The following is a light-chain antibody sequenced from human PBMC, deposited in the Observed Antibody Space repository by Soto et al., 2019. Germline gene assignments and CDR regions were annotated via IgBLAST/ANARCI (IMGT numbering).Light chain of an antibody. CDR1: QSISRW. CDR2: DAS. J-gene: IGKJ4*01. Sequence: DIQMTQSPSTLSASIGDRVTITCRASQSISRWLAWYQKKPGQAPKLLIYDASTLHSGVPSRLSGSGSGTEFTLTIRSLQPDDFATYYCQQYKSYSTFGGGTKVEIK. V-gene: IGKV1-5*01. CDR3: QQYKSYST.